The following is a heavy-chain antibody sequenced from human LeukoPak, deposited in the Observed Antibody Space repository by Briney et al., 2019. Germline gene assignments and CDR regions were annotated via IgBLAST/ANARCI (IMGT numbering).Heavy chain of an antibody. CDR1: GYTFTAYG. J-gene: IGHJ6*02. D-gene: IGHD3-16*02. CDR2: ISIHNSDT. Sequence: GASVKVSCKSSGYTFTAYGVSWVRQAPGQGLEWMGWISIHNSDTKFAQKFQGRLTMTTDTSTDTAYMDLRSLRSDDTAVYYCARDEGAYSDYIWGSYRPSGKHKGMDVWGQGTTVTVSS. CDR3: ARDEGAYSDYIWGSYRPSGKHKGMDV. V-gene: IGHV1-18*01.